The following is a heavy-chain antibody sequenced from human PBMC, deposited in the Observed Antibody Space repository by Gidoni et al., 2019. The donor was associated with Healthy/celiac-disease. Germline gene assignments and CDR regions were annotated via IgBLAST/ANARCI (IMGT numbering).Heavy chain of an antibody. Sequence: WVSSISSSSSYIYYADSVKGRFTISRDNAKNSLYLQMNSLRAEDTAVYYCARDQITILIDYWGQGTLVTVSS. V-gene: IGHV3-21*01. D-gene: IGHD3-3*01. CDR3: ARDQITILIDY. CDR2: ISSSSSYI. J-gene: IGHJ4*02.